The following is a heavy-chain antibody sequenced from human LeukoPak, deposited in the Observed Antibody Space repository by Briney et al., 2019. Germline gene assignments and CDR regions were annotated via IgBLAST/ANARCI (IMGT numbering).Heavy chain of an antibody. CDR2: IIPIFGTA. CDR1: GGTFSSYA. CDR3: ARDYCSSTSCYGADYYYYGMDV. D-gene: IGHD2-2*01. Sequence: VASVKVSCTASGGTFSSYAISWVRQAPGQGLEWMGGIIPIFGTANYAQKFQGRVTITADESTSTAYMELSSLRSEDTAVYYCARDYCSSTSCYGADYYYYGMDVWGQGTTVTVSS. J-gene: IGHJ6*02. V-gene: IGHV1-69*13.